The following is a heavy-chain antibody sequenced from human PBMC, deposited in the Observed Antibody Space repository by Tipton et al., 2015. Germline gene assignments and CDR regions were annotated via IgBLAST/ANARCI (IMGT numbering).Heavy chain of an antibody. Sequence: SLRLSCVVSGFTFSNFAMHWVRQAPGKGLEWVAIITFDGSNQFYADSVKGRFTISRDNAKNSLYLQMNSLRAEDTALYYCAKDREAVAGNPDYWGQGTLVTVSS. CDR3: AKDREAVAGNPDY. CDR2: ITFDGSNQ. D-gene: IGHD6-19*01. J-gene: IGHJ4*02. V-gene: IGHV3-30*01. CDR1: GFTFSNFA.